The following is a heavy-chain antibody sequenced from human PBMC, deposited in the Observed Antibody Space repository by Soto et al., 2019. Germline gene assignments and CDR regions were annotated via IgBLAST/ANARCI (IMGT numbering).Heavy chain of an antibody. V-gene: IGHV3-23*01. CDR2: ISGSGGST. J-gene: IGHJ5*02. CDR3: ARVPDR. D-gene: IGHD2-2*01. Sequence: GGSLRLSCAASGFTFSNYAVTWVRQAPGKGLEWVPTISGSGGSTYYADSVKGRFTISRDNSKNTLYLQMNSLRAEDTAVYYCARVPDRWGQGTLVTVSS. CDR1: GFTFSNYA.